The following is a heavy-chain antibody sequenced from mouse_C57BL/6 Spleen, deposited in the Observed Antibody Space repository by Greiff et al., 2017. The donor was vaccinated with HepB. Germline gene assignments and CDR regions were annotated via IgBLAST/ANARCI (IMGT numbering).Heavy chain of an antibody. Sequence: EVMLVESEGGLVQPGSSMKLSCTASGFTFSDYYMAWVRQVPEKGLEWVANINYDGSSTYYLDSLKSRFIISRDNAKNILYLQMSSLKSEDTATYYCARDKDGTYSFDYWGQGTTLTVSS. CDR1: GFTFSDYY. V-gene: IGHV5-16*01. D-gene: IGHD2-1*01. CDR3: ARDKDGTYSFDY. J-gene: IGHJ2*01. CDR2: INYDGSST.